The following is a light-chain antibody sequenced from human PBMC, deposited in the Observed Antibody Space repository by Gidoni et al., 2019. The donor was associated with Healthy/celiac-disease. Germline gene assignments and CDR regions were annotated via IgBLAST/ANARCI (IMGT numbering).Light chain of an antibody. V-gene: IGKV1-39*01. CDR2: AAS. CDR3: QQSYSTPST. Sequence: IQMTQSPSSLSASVGDRVTITCRASQSIRSYLNWYQQKPGKAPKLLIYAASSLQSGVPSRFSGSGSGTDFTLTISSLQPEDVATYYCQQSYSTPSTFGQGTKVEIK. J-gene: IGKJ1*01. CDR1: QSIRSY.